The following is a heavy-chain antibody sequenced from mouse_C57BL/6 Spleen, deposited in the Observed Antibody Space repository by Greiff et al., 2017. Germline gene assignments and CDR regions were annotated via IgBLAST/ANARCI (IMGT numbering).Heavy chain of an antibody. CDR1: GFTFSDYY. Sequence: EVKLMESEGGLVQPGSSMKLSCTASGFTFSDYYMAWVRQVPEKGLEWVANINYDGSSTYYLDSLKSRFIISRDNAKNILYLQMSSLKSEDTATYYCARDRGDGYPYYAMDYWGQGTSVTVSS. CDR2: INYDGSST. D-gene: IGHD2-3*01. J-gene: IGHJ4*01. V-gene: IGHV5-16*01. CDR3: ARDRGDGYPYYAMDY.